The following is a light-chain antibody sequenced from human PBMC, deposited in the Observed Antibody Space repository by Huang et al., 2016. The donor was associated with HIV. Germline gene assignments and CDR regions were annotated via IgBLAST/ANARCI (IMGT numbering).Light chain of an antibody. CDR1: QSISTN. V-gene: IGKV3-15*01. J-gene: IGKJ3*01. CDR2: GSS. CDR3: QQYNSWPPLFT. Sequence: EVLLTQSPATLSVSPGERATLSCRASQSISTNLDWYQQKPGQAPRLLIYGSSTRATGGPARFSGSGSGTEFTLTISSLQSEESAVYYCQQYNSWPPLFTFGPGTKVDIK.